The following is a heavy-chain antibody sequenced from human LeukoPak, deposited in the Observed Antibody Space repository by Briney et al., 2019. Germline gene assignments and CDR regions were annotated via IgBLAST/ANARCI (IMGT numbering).Heavy chain of an antibody. Sequence: ASVKVSCKASGYTFTSYDINWVRQAPGQGLEWVGWMNPNSGNTGSAQKAQGRITITMNTSISTAYMELSSLRSEDTAVYYCARIYYRRSDYHYYYMDVWGEGTTVSVSS. D-gene: IGHD3-10*01. CDR2: MNPNSGNT. V-gene: IGHV1-8*01. CDR3: ARIYYRRSDYHYYYMDV. CDR1: GYTFTSYD. J-gene: IGHJ6*03.